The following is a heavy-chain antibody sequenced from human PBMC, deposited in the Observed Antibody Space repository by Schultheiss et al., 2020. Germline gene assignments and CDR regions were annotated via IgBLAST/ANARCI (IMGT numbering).Heavy chain of an antibody. Sequence: GGSLRLSCAASGFTFSSYSMNWVRQAPGKGLVWVSRINSDGSSTSYADSVKGRFTISRDNAKNTLYLQMNSLRDEDTAVYYCARVSGDYVTYYYYGMDVWGQGTTVTVSS. CDR2: INSDGSST. CDR1: GFTFSSYS. D-gene: IGHD4-17*01. V-gene: IGHV3-74*01. CDR3: ARVSGDYVTYYYYGMDV. J-gene: IGHJ6*02.